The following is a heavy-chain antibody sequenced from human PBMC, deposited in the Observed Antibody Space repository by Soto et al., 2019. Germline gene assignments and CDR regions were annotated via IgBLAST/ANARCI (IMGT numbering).Heavy chain of an antibody. CDR3: ASSSTSGAPFDY. V-gene: IGHV1-2*04. J-gene: IGHJ4*02. D-gene: IGHD2-2*01. CDR2: INPNSGGT. CDR1: GYTFTSYG. Sequence: ASVKVSCKASGYTFTSYGISWVRQAPGQGLEWMGWINPNSGGTNYAQKFQGWVTMTRDTSISTAYMELSRLRSDDTAVYYCASSSTSGAPFDYWGQGTQVTVSS.